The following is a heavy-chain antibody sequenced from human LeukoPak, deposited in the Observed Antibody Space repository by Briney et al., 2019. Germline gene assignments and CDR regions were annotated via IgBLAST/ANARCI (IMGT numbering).Heavy chain of an antibody. CDR3: ARDLYYYDSSGDYRGLDY. CDR2: MKHDGSKK. J-gene: IGHJ4*02. V-gene: IGHV3-7*01. CDR1: GFTFSFYR. Sequence: GGSLRLSCAASGFTFSFYRMSWVRQAPGKGLEWVANMKHDGSKKNYVDSVKGRFTISRDNAEHSLYLQMNSLRVEDTAVYYCARDLYYYDSSGDYRGLDYWGRGTLVTVSS. D-gene: IGHD3-22*01.